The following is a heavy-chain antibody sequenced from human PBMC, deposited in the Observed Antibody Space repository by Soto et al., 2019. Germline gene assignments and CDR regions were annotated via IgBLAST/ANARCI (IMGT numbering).Heavy chain of an antibody. CDR2: ISGSGGST. J-gene: IGHJ4*02. D-gene: IGHD3-9*01. V-gene: IGHV3-23*01. CDR3: AKAQDFDWLPMYYFDY. CDR1: GFTFSSYA. Sequence: GGSLRLSCAASGFTFSSYAMSWVRQAPGKGLEWVSAISGSGGSTYYADSVKGRFTISRDNSKNTLYLQMNSLRAEDTAVYYCAKAQDFDWLPMYYFDYWGQGTLVTVSS.